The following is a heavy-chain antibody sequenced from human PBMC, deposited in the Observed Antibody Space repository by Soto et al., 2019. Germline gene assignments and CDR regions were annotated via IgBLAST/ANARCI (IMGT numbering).Heavy chain of an antibody. CDR3: EKEGPWSHDAFDI. V-gene: IGHV3-23*01. J-gene: IGHJ3*02. CDR2: ISGSGGST. Sequence: GSLRLSCAASGFTFSSYAMSWVRQAPGKGLEWVSTISGSGGSTCYADSVKGRFTISRDNSKNTLYLQMNSLRAEDTAVYYCEKEGPWSHDAFDIWGQGTMVTVSS. D-gene: IGHD1-26*01. CDR1: GFTFSSYA.